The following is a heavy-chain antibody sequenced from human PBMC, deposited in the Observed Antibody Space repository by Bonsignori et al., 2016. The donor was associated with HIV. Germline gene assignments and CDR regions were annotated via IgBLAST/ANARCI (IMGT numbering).Heavy chain of an antibody. Sequence: EVRLVDSGGGLVQPGGSLRLSCAASGFTFNKFWLSWVRQAPGKGLQLVAHIKQDGSPIYDVDSVKGRFTISRDDGKNSLYLQMNSLRVEDTAMYYCTRSGLFDFWGQGTAVTVSS. CDR3: TRSGLFDF. V-gene: IGHV3-7*01. CDR1: GFTFNKFW. D-gene: IGHD3-10*01. CDR2: IKQDGSPI. J-gene: IGHJ3*01.